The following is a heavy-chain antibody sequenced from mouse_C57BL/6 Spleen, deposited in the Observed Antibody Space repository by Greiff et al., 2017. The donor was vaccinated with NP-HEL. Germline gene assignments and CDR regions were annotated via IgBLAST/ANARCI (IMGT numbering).Heavy chain of an antibody. CDR1: GYTFTGYW. Sequence: VQLQQSGAELMKPGASVKLSCKATGYTFTGYWIEWVKQRPGHGLEWIGEILPGSGSTNYNEKFKGKATFTADTSSNTAYMQLSSLTTEDSAIYYCARGYGKNYYAMDYWGQRTSVTVSS. CDR2: ILPGSGST. D-gene: IGHD2-1*01. CDR3: ARGYGKNYYAMDY. V-gene: IGHV1-9*01. J-gene: IGHJ4*01.